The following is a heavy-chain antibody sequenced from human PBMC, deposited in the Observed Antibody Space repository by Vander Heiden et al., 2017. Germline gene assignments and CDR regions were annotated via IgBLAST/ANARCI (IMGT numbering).Heavy chain of an antibody. J-gene: IGHJ6*02. D-gene: IGHD5-12*01. Sequence: EVQLLESGGGLVQPGGSLRLSCAASGFTFSTYSMSGVRQAPGKGLEWVSAISGSGGSTYYADSVKGRFTISRDNSKNTLYLQMNSLRAEDTAVYYCANNIVTTIPLAYYYYYGMDVWGQGTTVTVSS. CDR1: GFTFSTYS. V-gene: IGHV3-23*01. CDR3: ANNIVTTIPLAYYYYYGMDV. CDR2: ISGSGGST.